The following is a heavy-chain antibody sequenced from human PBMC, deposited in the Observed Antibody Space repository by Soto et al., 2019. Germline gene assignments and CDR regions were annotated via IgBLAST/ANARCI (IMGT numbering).Heavy chain of an antibody. Sequence: ASVKVSCKASGYTFTSYGISWVRQAPGQGLEWMGWISAYNGNTNYAQKLQGRVTMTTDTSTSTAYMELRSLRSDDTAVYYCAREGSSSSYYYYGMDVWGQGTTVTVSS. J-gene: IGHJ6*02. D-gene: IGHD6-6*01. CDR3: AREGSSSSYYYYGMDV. CDR2: ISAYNGNT. CDR1: GYTFTSYG. V-gene: IGHV1-18*01.